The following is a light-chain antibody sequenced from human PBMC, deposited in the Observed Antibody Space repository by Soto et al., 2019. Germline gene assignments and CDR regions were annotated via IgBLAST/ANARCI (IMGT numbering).Light chain of an antibody. J-gene: IGLJ7*01. Sequence: QAVLTQPASVSGSPGQSITISCTGSSSGVGSYRLVSWYQCHPGKVPKLIIYEGNKRPSGVSDRFSGSEPGNTASLTISGLQAEDEADYYCCSSTPSKIIVFGTGTQLTVL. CDR3: CSSTPSKIIV. CDR2: EGN. V-gene: IGLV2-23*01. CDR1: SSGVGSYRL.